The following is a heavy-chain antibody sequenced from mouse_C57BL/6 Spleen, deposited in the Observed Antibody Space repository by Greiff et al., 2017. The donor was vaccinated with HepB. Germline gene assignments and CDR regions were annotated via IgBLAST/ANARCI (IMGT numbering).Heavy chain of an antibody. Sequence: QVQLQQPGAELVKPGASVKMSCKASGYTFTSYWITWVKQRPGQGLEWIGDIYPGSGSTNYNEKFKSKATLTVDTSSSTAYMQLSSLTSEDSAVYYCARGYENYGPFDYWGQGTTLTVSS. CDR1: GYTFTSYW. D-gene: IGHD1-1*02. V-gene: IGHV1-55*01. J-gene: IGHJ2*01. CDR2: IYPGSGST. CDR3: ARGYENYGPFDY.